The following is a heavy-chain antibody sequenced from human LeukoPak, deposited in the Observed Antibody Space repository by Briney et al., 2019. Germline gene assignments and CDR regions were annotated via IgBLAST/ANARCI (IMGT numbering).Heavy chain of an antibody. J-gene: IGHJ4*02. CDR3: ARSRESYWVPEFDY. Sequence: GGSLRLSCAASGFTFSSYGMHWVRQAPGKGLEWVAFIRYDGSNKYYADSVKGRFTISRDNSKSTLYLQMNSLRAEDTAVYYCARSRESYWVPEFDYWGQGTLVTVSS. CDR2: IRYDGSNK. V-gene: IGHV3-30*02. D-gene: IGHD1-26*01. CDR1: GFTFSSYG.